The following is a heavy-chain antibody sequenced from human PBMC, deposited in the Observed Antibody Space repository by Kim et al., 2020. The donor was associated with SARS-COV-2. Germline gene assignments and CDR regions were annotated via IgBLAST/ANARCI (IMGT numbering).Heavy chain of an antibody. Sequence: GGSLRLSCAASGFTVSSNYMSWVRQAPGKGLEWVSVIYSGGSTYYADSVKGRFTISRDNSKNTLYLQMNSLRAEDTAVYYCAREYGGSYRGVDYWGQGTLVTVSS. J-gene: IGHJ4*02. CDR1: GFTVSSNY. V-gene: IGHV3-53*01. CDR3: AREYGGSYRGVDY. CDR2: IYSGGST. D-gene: IGHD1-26*01.